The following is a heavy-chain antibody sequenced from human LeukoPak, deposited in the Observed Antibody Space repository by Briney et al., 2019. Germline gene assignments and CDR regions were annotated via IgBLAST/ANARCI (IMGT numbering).Heavy chain of an antibody. CDR1: GFTFSSYW. D-gene: IGHD3-16*02. CDR3: ARESLYYDYVWGSYRPEGAFDI. CDR2: IKQDGSEK. V-gene: IGHV3-7*01. J-gene: IGHJ3*02. Sequence: GGSLRLSXAASGFTFSSYWMSWVRQAPGKGLEWVANIKQDGSEKYYVDSVKGRFTISRDNAKNSLYLQMNSLRAEDTAVYYCARESLYYDYVWGSYRPEGAFDIWGQGTMVTVSS.